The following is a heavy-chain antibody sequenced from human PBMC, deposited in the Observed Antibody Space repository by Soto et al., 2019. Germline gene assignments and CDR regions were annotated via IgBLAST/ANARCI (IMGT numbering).Heavy chain of an antibody. J-gene: IGHJ5*02. CDR2: ISYDGSNK. CDR1: GFTFSSYA. D-gene: IGHD3-22*01. V-gene: IGHV3-30-3*01. CDR3: ARDKSMIVVVISNWFDP. Sequence: GGSLRLSCAASGFTFSSYAMHWVRQAPGKGLEWVAVISYDGSNKYYADSVKGRFTISRDNSKNTLYLQMNSLRAEDTAVYYCARDKSMIVVVISNWFDPWGQGTLVTVSS.